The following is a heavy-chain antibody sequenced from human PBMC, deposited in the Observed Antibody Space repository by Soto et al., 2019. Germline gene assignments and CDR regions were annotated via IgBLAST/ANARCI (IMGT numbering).Heavy chain of an antibody. V-gene: IGHV3-30*18. Sequence: QVQLVESGGGVVQPGRSLRLSCAASGFTFRSYGVHWVRQAPGKGLEWVALISYEGSQKYYANSVKGRFTISRDNSKNTLFLQMNSLRPEDTAVYYCAKVQPRLTSVTTFFDSWGQGTLVTVSS. D-gene: IGHD4-17*01. CDR2: ISYEGSQK. CDR3: AKVQPRLTSVTTFFDS. J-gene: IGHJ4*02. CDR1: GFTFRSYG.